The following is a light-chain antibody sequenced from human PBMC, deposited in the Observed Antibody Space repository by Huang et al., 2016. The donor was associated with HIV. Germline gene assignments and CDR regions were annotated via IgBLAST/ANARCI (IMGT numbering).Light chain of an antibody. Sequence: EIVMTQSPATLSVSPGERATLSCRASQNIGSNLAWYQQKPGQAPRLLMYGASTRAAGIVARFSGSGSGTEFTLNISSLQSDDIAVYHCQQYNNWPRGTFGQGTKVEIK. J-gene: IGKJ1*01. CDR1: QNIGSN. CDR2: GAS. CDR3: QQYNNWPRGT. V-gene: IGKV3-15*01.